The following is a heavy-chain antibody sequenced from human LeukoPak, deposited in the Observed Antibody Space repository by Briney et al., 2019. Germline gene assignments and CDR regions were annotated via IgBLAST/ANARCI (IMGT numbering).Heavy chain of an antibody. Sequence: RASVKVSCKASGYTFTSYYMHWVRQAPGQGLEWMGIINPSGGSTSYAQKFQGRVTMTRDMSTSTVYMELSSLRSEDTAVYYCARDRAGDYYDSSGYVYWGQGTLVTVSS. J-gene: IGHJ4*02. CDR2: INPSGGST. V-gene: IGHV1-46*01. CDR1: GYTFTSYY. CDR3: ARDRAGDYYDSSGYVY. D-gene: IGHD3-22*01.